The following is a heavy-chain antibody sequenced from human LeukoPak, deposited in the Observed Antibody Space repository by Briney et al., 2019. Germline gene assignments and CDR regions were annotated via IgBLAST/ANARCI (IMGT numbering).Heavy chain of an antibody. J-gene: IGHJ2*01. V-gene: IGHV3-30-3*01. D-gene: IGHD3-22*01. CDR3: ARSYYSDSNGYDL. CDR2: ISYDGFNK. CDR1: GFTFSNYA. Sequence: GGSLRLSCAGSGFTFSNYAMHWVRQAPGKGLEWVAVISYDGFNKYYADSGKGRFTISRDNSKNTLYLQLNSLRPEDTAVYYCARSYYSDSNGYDLWGRGTLVTVSS.